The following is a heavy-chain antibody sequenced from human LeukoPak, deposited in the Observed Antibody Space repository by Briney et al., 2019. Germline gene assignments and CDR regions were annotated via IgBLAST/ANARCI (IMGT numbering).Heavy chain of an antibody. V-gene: IGHV4-34*01. CDR1: GGSFSGYY. CDR2: INHSGST. Sequence: SETLSLTCAVYGGSFSGYYWSWIRQPPGKGLEWIGEINHSGSTNYNPSLKSRVTISVDTSKNQFSLRLSSVTAADTAVYYCARHRSGGDSTAIDYWGQGTLVSVSS. J-gene: IGHJ4*02. D-gene: IGHD4-17*01. CDR3: ARHRSGGDSTAIDY.